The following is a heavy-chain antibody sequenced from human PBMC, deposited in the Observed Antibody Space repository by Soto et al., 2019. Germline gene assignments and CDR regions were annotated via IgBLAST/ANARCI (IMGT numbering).Heavy chain of an antibody. CDR3: ARDLVLGSFDY. CDR1: GFTFSSYA. J-gene: IGHJ4*02. D-gene: IGHD2-15*01. V-gene: IGHV3-23*01. Sequence: GGSLRLSCAASGFTFSSYAMSWVRQAPGKGLEWVSTISGSGARTFYADSVKGRFTISSDNSKNTLYLQMNSLRAEDTAVYYCARDLVLGSFDYWGQGTLVTVSS. CDR2: ISGSGART.